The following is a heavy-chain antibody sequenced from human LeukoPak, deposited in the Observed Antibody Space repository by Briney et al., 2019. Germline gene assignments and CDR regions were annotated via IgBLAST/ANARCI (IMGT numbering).Heavy chain of an antibody. CDR3: ARVGAVTSYYFDY. J-gene: IGHJ4*02. Sequence: GGSLRLSCAASGFTFSDYYMSWIRQAPGKGLEWISYISSSSSYTNYADSVKGRFTISRDNAKTSLYLQMNNLRAEDTAVYYCARVGAVTSYYFDYWGQGTLVTVSS. CDR1: GFTFSDYY. CDR2: ISSSSSYT. V-gene: IGHV3-11*06. D-gene: IGHD3-16*01.